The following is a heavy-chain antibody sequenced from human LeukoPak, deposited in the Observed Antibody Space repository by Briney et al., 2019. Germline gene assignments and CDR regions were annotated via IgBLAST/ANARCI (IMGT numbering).Heavy chain of an antibody. V-gene: IGHV3-7*01. Sequence: PGGSLRLSCSASGFPISNYWMSWVRQAPEKGLEWVANIKQDGSATYYLDSVKGRFTISRDNAKNSLYLQMNSLRAEDTAVYYCARAGGGSYSLWGQGTLVTVSS. J-gene: IGHJ4*02. D-gene: IGHD1-26*01. CDR1: GFPISNYW. CDR3: ARAGGGSYSL. CDR2: IKQDGSAT.